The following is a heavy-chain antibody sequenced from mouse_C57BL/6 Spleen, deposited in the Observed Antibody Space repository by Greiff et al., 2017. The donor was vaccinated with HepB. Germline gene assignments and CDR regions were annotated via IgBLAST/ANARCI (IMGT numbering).Heavy chain of an antibody. J-gene: IGHJ1*03. V-gene: IGHV1-77*01. CDR3: ASNYYGSSYGYFDV. D-gene: IGHD1-1*01. CDR1: GYTFTDYY. CDR2: MGPGSGST. Sequence: QVQLKESGAELVKPGASVKISCKASGYTFTDYYINWVKQRPGQGLEWIGKMGPGSGSTYYNEKFKGKATLTADKSSSTAYMQLSSLTSEDSAVYFCASNYYGSSYGYFDVWGTVTTVTVSS.